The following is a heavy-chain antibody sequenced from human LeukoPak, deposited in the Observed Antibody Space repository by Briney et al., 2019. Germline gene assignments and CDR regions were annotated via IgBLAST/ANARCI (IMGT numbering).Heavy chain of an antibody. J-gene: IGHJ4*02. CDR2: INPNSGGT. CDR3: ARGPPRYCSGGSCSPFDY. V-gene: IGHV1-2*02. D-gene: IGHD2-15*01. Sequence: ASVKVSCKASGYTFTGYYMHWVRQAPGQGLEWMGWINPNSGGTNYAQKFQGRVLMTRDTSISTAYMELSRLRSDDTAVYYCARGPPRYCSGGSCSPFDYWGQGTLVTVSS. CDR1: GYTFTGYY.